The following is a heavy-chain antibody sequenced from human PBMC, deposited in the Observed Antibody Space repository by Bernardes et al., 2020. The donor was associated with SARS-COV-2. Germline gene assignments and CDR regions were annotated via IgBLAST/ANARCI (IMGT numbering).Heavy chain of an antibody. CDR2: FDPEDGET. D-gene: IGHD3-10*01. CDR1: GYTLTALS. J-gene: IGHJ6*02. CDR3: ATATGGGSGSHKNYYYYYGMDG. Sequence: ASLQVSCKVSGYTLTALSMHWVRQAPGKGLEWMGGFDPEDGETIYAQKFQGRVTMTEDTSTDTAYMELSSLRSEDTAVYYCATATGGGSGSHKNYYYYYGMDGWGQGTTVTVSS. V-gene: IGHV1-24*01.